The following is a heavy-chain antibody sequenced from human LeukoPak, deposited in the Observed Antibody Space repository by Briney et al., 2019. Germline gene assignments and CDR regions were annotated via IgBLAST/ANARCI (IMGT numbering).Heavy chain of an antibody. CDR2: IYYSGST. CDR3: ARNCGGDCYFLSDAFDI. D-gene: IGHD2-21*02. V-gene: IGHV4-59*01. CDR1: GGSISSYH. Sequence: PSETLSLTCTVSGGSISSYHWSWIRQPPGKGLEWIGYIYYSGSTNYNPSLKSRVTISVDTSKNQFSLKLSSVTAADTAVYYCARNCGGDCYFLSDAFDIWGQGTMVTVSS. J-gene: IGHJ3*02.